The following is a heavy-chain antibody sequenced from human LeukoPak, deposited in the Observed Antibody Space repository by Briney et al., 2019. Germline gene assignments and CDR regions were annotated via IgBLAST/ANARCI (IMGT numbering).Heavy chain of an antibody. V-gene: IGHV4/OR15-8*02. CDR2: LSLAGQT. Sequence: PSQTLSLTCGVSGGSISGTNWWSCVRQPPGQGLEWIGELSLAGQTNYNPSLHRRVTLALDKSSYQLSLQLTSATAADTATDFWSGESGPFCPFGYWGQGTLVIVSS. CDR1: GGSISGTNW. D-gene: IGHD2-2*03. J-gene: IGHJ4*02. CDR3: SGESGPFCPFGY.